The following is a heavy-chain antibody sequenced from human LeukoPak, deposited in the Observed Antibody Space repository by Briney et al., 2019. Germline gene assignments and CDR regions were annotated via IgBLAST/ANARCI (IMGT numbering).Heavy chain of an antibody. J-gene: IGHJ3*02. D-gene: IGHD3-10*01. CDR3: ARETGDVLLGAFDI. Sequence: GGSLRLSCAASGSTFSGYDFHWVRQATGRGLEWVSAIGTVGDTHYLDSVKGRFTISRENAKNSLHLQMNSLRAGDTAVYYCARETGDVLLGAFDIWGQGTMVTVSS. CDR2: IGTVGDT. V-gene: IGHV3-13*04. CDR1: GSTFSGYD.